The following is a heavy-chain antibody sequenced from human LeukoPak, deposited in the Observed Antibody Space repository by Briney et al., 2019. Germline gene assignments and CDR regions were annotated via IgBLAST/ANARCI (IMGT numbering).Heavy chain of an antibody. CDR3: ARDDYGVYYYYYGMDV. V-gene: IGHV3-20*04. CDR2: INWNGGST. D-gene: IGHD4-17*01. CDR1: GFTFDDYG. J-gene: IGHJ6*02. Sequence: GGSLRLSCAASGFTFDDYGMSWVRQAPGKGLEWVSGINWNGGSTGYADSVKGRFTISRDNAKNSLYLQMNSLRAEDTAVYYCARDDYGVYYYYYGMDVWGQGTTVTVSS.